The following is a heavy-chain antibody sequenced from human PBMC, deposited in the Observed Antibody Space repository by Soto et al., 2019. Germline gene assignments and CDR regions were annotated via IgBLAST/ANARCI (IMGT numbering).Heavy chain of an antibody. D-gene: IGHD3-10*01. CDR1: GFTFSSYA. CDR2: ISYDGSNK. Sequence: GGSLRLSCAASGFTFSSYAMHWVRQAPGKGLEWVAVISYDGSNKYYADSVKGRFTISRDNSKNTLYLQMNSLRAEDTAVYYCAREFGELLYYYYYYYGMDVWGQGTTVTVSS. J-gene: IGHJ6*02. CDR3: AREFGELLYYYYYYYGMDV. V-gene: IGHV3-30-3*01.